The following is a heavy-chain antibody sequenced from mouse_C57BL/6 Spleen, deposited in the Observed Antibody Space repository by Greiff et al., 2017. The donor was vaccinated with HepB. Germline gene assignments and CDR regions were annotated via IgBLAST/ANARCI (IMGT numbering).Heavy chain of an antibody. V-gene: IGHV5-17*01. CDR3: ARPGVTTVVAPAY. J-gene: IGHJ2*01. CDR2: ISSGSSTI. Sequence: EVQVVESGGGLVKPGGSLKLSCAASGFTFSDYGMHWVRQAPEKGLEWVAYISSGSSTIYYADTVKGRFTISRDNAKNTLFLQMTSLRSEDTAMYYCARPGVTTVVAPAYWGQGTTLTVSS. D-gene: IGHD1-1*01. CDR1: GFTFSDYG.